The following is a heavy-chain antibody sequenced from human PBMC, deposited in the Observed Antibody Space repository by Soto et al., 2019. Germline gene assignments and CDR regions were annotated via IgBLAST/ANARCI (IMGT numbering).Heavy chain of an antibody. D-gene: IGHD2-2*01. V-gene: IGHV4-39*01. CDR1: GGSISSSSYS. J-gene: IGHJ6*02. Sequence: PSETLSLTCNVSGGSISSSSYSWGWIRQPPGKGLEWIGTIYYSGSTHYNPSLEGRVAISADTPNNQLSLRLSSVTAADTAVYYCGRQPGHCGSTTCFGYYSVDVWGQGTTVTVS. CDR2: IYYSGST. CDR3: GRQPGHCGSTTCFGYYSVDV.